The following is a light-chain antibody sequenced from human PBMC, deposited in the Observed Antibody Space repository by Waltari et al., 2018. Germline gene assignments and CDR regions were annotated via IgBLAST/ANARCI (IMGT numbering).Light chain of an antibody. CDR1: QSLLHGDGKTY. J-gene: IGKJ2*01. Sequence: EIVMTQTSLSLSVTPGQPASISCKSRQSLLHGDGKTYLYWYLQKEGQSPQLLIYERSSRFSGVPDRFSGSGSGTDFTREISRGEAEDVGVYYCKQGIDLPYTFGQGTKLEIK. V-gene: IGKV2-29*02. CDR2: ERS. CDR3: KQGIDLPYT.